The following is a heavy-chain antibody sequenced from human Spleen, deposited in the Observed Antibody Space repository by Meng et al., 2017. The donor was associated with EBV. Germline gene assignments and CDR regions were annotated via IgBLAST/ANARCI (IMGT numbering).Heavy chain of an antibody. J-gene: IGHJ5*02. CDR1: GFALRSNGVG. CDR3: AHWSGWLIPFDP. V-gene: IGHV2-5*02. Sequence: QITLKDSGPALVKPTQTPTLTCTFSGFALRSNGVGVGWIRQPPGKALEWLALIYWDDDKRYSPSLRSRLTITKDTSKNQVVLRMTNMGPVDTGTYYCAHWSGWLIPFDPWGPGILVTVSS. CDR2: IYWDDDK. D-gene: IGHD6-19*01.